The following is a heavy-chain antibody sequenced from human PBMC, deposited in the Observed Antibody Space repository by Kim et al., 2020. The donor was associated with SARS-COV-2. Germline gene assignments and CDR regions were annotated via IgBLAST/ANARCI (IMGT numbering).Heavy chain of an antibody. CDR1: GFTFSDYY. Sequence: GGSLRLSCAASGFTFSDYYMSWIRQAPGKGLEWVSYISSSGSTIYYADSVKGRFTISRGNAKNSLYLQMNSLRAEDTAVYYCARENEWFGELLFDYWGQGTLVTVSS. CDR3: ARENEWFGELLFDY. V-gene: IGHV3-11*01. D-gene: IGHD3-10*01. J-gene: IGHJ4*02. CDR2: ISSSGSTI.